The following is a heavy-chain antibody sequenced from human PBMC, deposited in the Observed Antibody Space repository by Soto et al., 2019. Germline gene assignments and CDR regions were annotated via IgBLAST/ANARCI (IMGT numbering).Heavy chain of an antibody. J-gene: IGHJ1*01. CDR3: ARSYYYDSSGYYRSFFQH. CDR1: GFTVSSNY. Sequence: GGSLRLSCAASGFTVSSNYMSWVRQAPGRGLEWVAVIWYDGSNKYYADSVKGRFTISRDNSKNTLYLQMNSLRAEDTAVYYCARSYYYDSSGYYRSFFQHWGQGTLVTVSS. V-gene: IGHV3-33*08. D-gene: IGHD3-22*01. CDR2: IWYDGSNK.